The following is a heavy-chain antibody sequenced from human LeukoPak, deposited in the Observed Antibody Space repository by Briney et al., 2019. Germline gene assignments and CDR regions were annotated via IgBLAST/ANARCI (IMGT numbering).Heavy chain of an antibody. J-gene: IGHJ4*02. CDR3: TRTFLSGDGYKVGYFDY. V-gene: IGHV3-48*01. CDR2: ITSSSNMI. D-gene: IGHD5-24*01. CDR1: EFTFSTYS. Sequence: GGSLRLSCVASEFTFSTYSMNWVRQAPGKGLEWLSYITSSSNMIYYADSVKGRFTISRDNSKNTLFLQMNSLTAGDTAMYYCTRTFLSGDGYKVGYFDYWGQGTLVTVSS.